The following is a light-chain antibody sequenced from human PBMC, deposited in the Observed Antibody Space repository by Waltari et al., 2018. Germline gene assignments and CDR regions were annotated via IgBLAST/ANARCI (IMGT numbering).Light chain of an antibody. CDR3: QQYDVSALN. J-gene: IGKJ4*01. Sequence: DIQMTQSPSTLSASVGDGVTITCRASQSISSWLAWYQQKAGKAPKLLINTASNLESGVPSRFSGSGSGTEFTLTISGLQPDDFATYYCQQYDVSALNFGGGTKVEFK. V-gene: IGKV1-5*03. CDR2: TAS. CDR1: QSISSW.